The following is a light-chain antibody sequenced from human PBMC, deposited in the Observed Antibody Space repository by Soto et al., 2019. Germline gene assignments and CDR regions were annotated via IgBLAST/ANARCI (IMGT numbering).Light chain of an antibody. CDR3: CSYAGSSTSWV. J-gene: IGLJ3*02. Sequence: ALTQPASVSGSPGQSITISCTGTSSDAGNYNLVSWYQQHPGKAPKVIIYEDSTRPSGVSNRISGSKSGNTASLTISGLQAEDEADYYCCSYAGSSTSWVFGGGTKLTVL. V-gene: IGLV2-23*01. CDR1: SSDAGNYNL. CDR2: EDS.